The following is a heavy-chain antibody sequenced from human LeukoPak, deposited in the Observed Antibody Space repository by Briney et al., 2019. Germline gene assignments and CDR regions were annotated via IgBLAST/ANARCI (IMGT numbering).Heavy chain of an antibody. D-gene: IGHD4-17*01. CDR3: ARTTVTFDFDY. CDR1: GGSISSGGYS. CDR2: IYHSGST. V-gene: IGHV4-30-2*01. J-gene: IGHJ4*02. Sequence: SETLSLTCAVSGGSISSGGYSWSWIRQPPGRGLEWIGYIYHSGSTYYNPSLKSRVTISVDRSKNQFSLKLSSVTAADTAVYYCARTTVTFDFDYWGQGTLVTVSS.